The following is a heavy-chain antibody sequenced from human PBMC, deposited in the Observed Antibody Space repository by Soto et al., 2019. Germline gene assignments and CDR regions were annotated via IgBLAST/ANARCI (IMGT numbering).Heavy chain of an antibody. Sequence: QVQLVQSGAEVKKPGASVKISCKASGNTISSDFIHWVRLAPGQGLEWMGMIHPSVGSTTYTQKFQGKVTITRDTSTNTVFMELGSLTSEDTAIYYCARSAYYYDTSANFEYWGQGTLVTVSS. CDR1: GNTISSDF. V-gene: IGHV1-46*01. D-gene: IGHD3-22*01. CDR3: ARSAYYYDTSANFEY. CDR2: IHPSVGST. J-gene: IGHJ4*02.